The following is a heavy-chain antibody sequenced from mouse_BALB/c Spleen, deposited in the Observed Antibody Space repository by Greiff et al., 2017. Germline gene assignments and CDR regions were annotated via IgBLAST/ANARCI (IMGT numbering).Heavy chain of an antibody. J-gene: IGHJ4*01. Sequence: VQLVESGPGLVAPSQSLSITCTVSGFSLTSYGVHWVRQPPGKGLEWLGVIWAGGSTNYNSALMSRLSISKDNSKSQVFLKMNSLQTDDTAMYYCARDELLRDYYAMDYWGQGTSVTVSS. D-gene: IGHD1-1*01. V-gene: IGHV2-9*02. CDR2: IWAGGST. CDR3: ARDELLRDYYAMDY. CDR1: GFSLTSYG.